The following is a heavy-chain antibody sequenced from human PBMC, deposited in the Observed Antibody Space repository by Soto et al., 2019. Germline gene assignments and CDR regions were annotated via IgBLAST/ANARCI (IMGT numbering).Heavy chain of an antibody. V-gene: IGHV6-1*01. D-gene: IGHD6-6*01. CDR1: GDSVSSNSAA. Sequence: PSPTLSLPCVISGDSVSSNSAAWNWIRQSPSRGLEWLGRTYYRSKWYNDYAVSVKSRITINPDTSKNQFSLQLNSVTPEDTAVYYCARGKYSRYAFDIWGQGTMVTVSS. CDR3: ARGKYSRYAFDI. CDR2: TYYRSKWYN. J-gene: IGHJ3*02.